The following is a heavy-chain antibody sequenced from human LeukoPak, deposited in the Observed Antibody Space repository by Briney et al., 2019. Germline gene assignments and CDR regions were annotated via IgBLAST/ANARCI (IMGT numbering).Heavy chain of an antibody. D-gene: IGHD2-8*02. J-gene: IGHJ3*02. V-gene: IGHV3-7*01. CDR2: IKQDGSEK. CDR3: AGASGGPKAFDI. CDR1: GFTFRSFA. Sequence: PGGSLRLSCVVSGFTFRSFAMHWVRQAPGKGLEWVANIKQDGSEKYYVDSVKGRFTISRDNAKNSLYLQMNSLRAEDTAVYYCAGASGGPKAFDIWGQGTMVTVSS.